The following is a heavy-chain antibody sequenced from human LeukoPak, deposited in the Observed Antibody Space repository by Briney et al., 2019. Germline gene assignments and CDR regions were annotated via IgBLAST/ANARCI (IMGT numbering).Heavy chain of an antibody. D-gene: IGHD2-8*01. CDR2: ISGSGGST. CDR1: GFTFSSYA. Sequence: PGGSLRLSCAASGFTFSSYAMSWVRQAPGKGLEWVSAISGSGGSTYCADSVKGRFTISRDNSKNTLYLQMNSLRAEDTAVYYCANEPYCTNGVCYSWGQGTLVTVSS. V-gene: IGHV3-23*01. J-gene: IGHJ4*02. CDR3: ANEPYCTNGVCYS.